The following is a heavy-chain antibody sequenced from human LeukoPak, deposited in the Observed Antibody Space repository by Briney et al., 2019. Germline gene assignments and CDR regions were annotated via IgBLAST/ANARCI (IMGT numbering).Heavy chain of an antibody. J-gene: IGHJ5*02. CDR2: ISSNGGST. CDR1: GFTFGSYA. D-gene: IGHD6-19*01. Sequence: RPGGSLRLSCAASGFTFGSYAMHWVRQAPGKGLEYVSAISSNGGSTYYANSVKGRFTISRDNSKNTLYLQVGSLRAEDMAVYYCARDAKVAGTRWVGWFDPWGQGTLVTVSS. CDR3: ARDAKVAGTRWVGWFDP. V-gene: IGHV3-64*01.